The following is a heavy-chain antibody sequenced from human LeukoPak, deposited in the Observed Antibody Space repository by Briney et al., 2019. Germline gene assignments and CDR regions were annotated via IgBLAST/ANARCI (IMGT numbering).Heavy chain of an antibody. V-gene: IGHV1-2*02. D-gene: IGHD3-16*01. Sequence: ASVKVSCKTSGYTFSDYYIHWIRQAPGQGLEWVGWINPNSGDTDYAQKFQGRVTMTRNPSISTAYMELSSLRYEDTAVYYCARVPRGGDQFDPWGQGTLVTVSS. J-gene: IGHJ5*02. CDR2: INPNSGDT. CDR1: GYTFSDYY. CDR3: ARVPRGGDQFDP.